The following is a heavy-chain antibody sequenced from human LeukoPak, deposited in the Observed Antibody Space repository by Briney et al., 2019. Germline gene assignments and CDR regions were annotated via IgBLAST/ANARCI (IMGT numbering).Heavy chain of an antibody. CDR3: AKDQWIAAAGLNYYYYGMDV. J-gene: IGHJ6*02. V-gene: IGHV3-30*18. CDR1: GFTFSSYA. Sequence: GGSLRLSCAASGFTFSSYAMSWVRQAPGKGLEWVAVISYDGSNKYYADSVKGRFTISRDNSKNTLYLQMNSLRAEDTAVYYCAKDQWIAAAGLNYYYYGMDVWGQGTTVTVSS. CDR2: ISYDGSNK. D-gene: IGHD6-13*01.